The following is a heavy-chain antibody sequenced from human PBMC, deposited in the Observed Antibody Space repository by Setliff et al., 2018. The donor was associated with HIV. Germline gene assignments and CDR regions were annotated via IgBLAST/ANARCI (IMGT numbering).Heavy chain of an antibody. CDR1: GVTFATDP. Sequence: GASVKVSCKASGVTFATDPFTWVRQAPGQGLEWMGRIIPMFGTSTYAPKFQGRVTITADKSTNTTYLDVSSLTSEDTAIYFCARARRVIGNVGSHFYYMDLWGKGTTVTVSS. CDR2: IIPMFGTS. D-gene: IGHD1-20*01. V-gene: IGHV1-69*06. CDR3: ARARRVIGNVGSHFYYMDL. J-gene: IGHJ6*03.